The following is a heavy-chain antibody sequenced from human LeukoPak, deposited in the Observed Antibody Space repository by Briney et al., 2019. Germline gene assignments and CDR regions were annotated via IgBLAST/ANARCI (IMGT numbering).Heavy chain of an antibody. CDR2: ISYSGRT. V-gene: IGHV4-61*05. Sequence: PSETLSLTCSVSGGSITTSSYYWSWIRQPPGKGLEWIGYISYSGRTNYNPSLKSRLTISVDTSKNQLSLKLSSVTAADTAVYYCARQKYYYDTSGSDDAFDIWGQGTMVTVSS. D-gene: IGHD3-22*01. CDR3: ARQKYYYDTSGSDDAFDI. J-gene: IGHJ3*02. CDR1: GGSITTSSYY.